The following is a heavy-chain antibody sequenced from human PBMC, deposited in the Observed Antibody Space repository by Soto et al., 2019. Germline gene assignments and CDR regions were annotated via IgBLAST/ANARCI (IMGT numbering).Heavy chain of an antibody. CDR1: GYTNSTYD. CDR3: AKELYSYGYCYFDL. Sequence: GASVKLYCKGSGYTNSTYDINGGMRSAGQCLEWMGCMSPASGDTGYAPSFQGRVAMTRDNSKNTLYLQMNSLRVEDTAVYYCAKELYSYGYCYFDLWGHGTLVTVSS. D-gene: IGHD5-18*01. CDR2: MSPASGDT. V-gene: IGHV1-8*01. J-gene: IGHJ2*01.